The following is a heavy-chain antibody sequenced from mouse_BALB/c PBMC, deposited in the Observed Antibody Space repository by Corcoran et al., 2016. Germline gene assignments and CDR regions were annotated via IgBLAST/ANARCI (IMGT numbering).Heavy chain of an antibody. CDR3: EREPRAMDY. Sequence: QIQLVQSGPELKKPGETVKISCKASGYTFTNYGMNWVKQAPGKGLKWMGWINTYTGEPTYADDFKGRLAFSLETSASTAYLQINNLKNEDSATYFCEREPRAMDYWGQGTSVTVSS. V-gene: IGHV9-3-1*01. J-gene: IGHJ4*01. CDR2: INTYTGEP. CDR1: GYTFTNYG.